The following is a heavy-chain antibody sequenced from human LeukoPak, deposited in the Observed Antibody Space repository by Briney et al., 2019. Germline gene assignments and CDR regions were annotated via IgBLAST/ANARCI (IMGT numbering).Heavy chain of an antibody. CDR2: IYYSVGT. Sequence: SETLSLTCTESLDSIRVDFACWIRQPPGKGLGWSGYIYYSVGTNYNPSLQSRVTLSVDTSKNKISLKLSSVTAADTTVYYCAGGGEFDDSSGSYYYYYYYLDVWGKGTKVTISS. J-gene: IGHJ6*03. V-gene: IGHV4-59*01. D-gene: IGHD3-22*01. CDR3: AGGGEFDDSSGSYYYYYYYLDV. CDR1: LDSIRVDF.